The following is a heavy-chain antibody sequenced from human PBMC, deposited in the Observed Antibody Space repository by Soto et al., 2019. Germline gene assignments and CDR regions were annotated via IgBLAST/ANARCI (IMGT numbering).Heavy chain of an antibody. V-gene: IGHV3-11*01. Sequence: PGGSLRLSCAASGFTFSDYYMSWIRQAPGKGLEWVSYISSSGSTIYYADSVKGRFTISRDNAKNSLYLQMNSLRAEDTAVYYCAGVIRQLRLPDAFDSWGQGTMVTVSS. CDR1: GFTFSDYY. CDR3: AGVIRQLRLPDAFDS. CDR2: ISSSGSTI. J-gene: IGHJ3*02. D-gene: IGHD6-13*01.